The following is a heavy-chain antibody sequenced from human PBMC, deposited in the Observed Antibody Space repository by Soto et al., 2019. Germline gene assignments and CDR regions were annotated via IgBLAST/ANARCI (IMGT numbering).Heavy chain of an antibody. V-gene: IGHV3-13*04. D-gene: IGHD3-9*01. CDR3: ARAIDYDILTGYPAPPDY. Sequence: LRLSCAASGFTFSSYDMHWVRQATGKGLEWVSAIGTAGDTYYPGSVKGRFTISRENAKNSLYLQMNSLRAGDTAVYYCARAIDYDILTGYPAPPDYWGQGTLVTVS. CDR1: GFTFSSYD. CDR2: IGTAGDT. J-gene: IGHJ4*02.